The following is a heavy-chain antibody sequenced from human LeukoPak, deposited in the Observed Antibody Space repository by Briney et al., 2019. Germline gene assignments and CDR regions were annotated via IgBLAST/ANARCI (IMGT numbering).Heavy chain of an antibody. CDR2: IYYSGST. Sequence: PSETLSLTCTVSGGSISSYYWSWIRQPPGKGLEWIGYIYYSGSTNYSPSLKSRVTISVDTSKNQFSLKLSSVTAADTAVYYCAREGVISSRGLDYWGQGTLVTVSS. J-gene: IGHJ4*02. V-gene: IGHV4-59*12. D-gene: IGHD6-13*01. CDR3: AREGVISSRGLDY. CDR1: GGSISSYY.